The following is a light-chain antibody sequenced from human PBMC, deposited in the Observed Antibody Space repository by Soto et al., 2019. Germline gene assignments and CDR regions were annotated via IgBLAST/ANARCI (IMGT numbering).Light chain of an antibody. CDR1: QSVSSSY. CDR3: QQYGSLPWT. CDR2: GAS. V-gene: IGKV3-20*01. Sequence: EIVLTQSPGTLSLSPGERATLSCRASQSVSSSYLAWYQQKPGQAPGLLIYGASSRATGIPDRFSGSGSGTDFTLTISRLEPEDFAVYYCQQYGSLPWTFGQGTKVDIK. J-gene: IGKJ1*01.